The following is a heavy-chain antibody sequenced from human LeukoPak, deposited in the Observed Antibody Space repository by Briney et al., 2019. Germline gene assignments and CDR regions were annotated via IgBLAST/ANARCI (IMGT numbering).Heavy chain of an antibody. CDR2: IHYSGST. CDR1: VGSITNYY. J-gene: IGHJ1*01. V-gene: IGHV4-59*01. D-gene: IGHD2-21*01. CDR3: ARGGEKSLAEYFHH. Sequence: SETLSLTCTLSVGSITNYYSTWIRQPPRKGLEGIGYIHYSGSTNYNPSLKSRLTISVDPSKIQFSLKLNSVTAADTAVYYCARGGEKSLAEYFHHWGQGTLVSVSS.